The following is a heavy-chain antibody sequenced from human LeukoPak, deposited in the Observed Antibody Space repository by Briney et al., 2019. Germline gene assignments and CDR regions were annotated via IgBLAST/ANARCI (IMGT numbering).Heavy chain of an antibody. Sequence: EASVKVSCKASGYTFTSYGISWVRQAPGQGLEWMGWISAYNGNTNYALRLQGRVTMTTDTSTSTAYMELRSLRSDDTTVYYCARDSLRGPTANDYWGQGTLVTVSS. V-gene: IGHV1-18*01. CDR3: ARDSLRGPTANDY. CDR2: ISAYNGNT. D-gene: IGHD5-18*01. CDR1: GYTFTSYG. J-gene: IGHJ4*02.